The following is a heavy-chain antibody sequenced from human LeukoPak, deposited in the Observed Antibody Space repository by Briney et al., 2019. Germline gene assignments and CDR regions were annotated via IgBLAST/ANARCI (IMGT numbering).Heavy chain of an antibody. CDR3: AKRDSSGSYPYYFDY. CDR2: IGGSDGST. CDR1: GFTFSSYS. D-gene: IGHD3-22*01. V-gene: IGHV3-23*01. Sequence: GGSLRLSCAASGFTFSSYSMSWVRLAPGKGLEWVSAIGGSDGSTYYADSVKGRFTISRDNSKDTLYLQMNSLRVEDTATYYCAKRDSSGSYPYYFDYWGQGTLVTVSS. J-gene: IGHJ4*02.